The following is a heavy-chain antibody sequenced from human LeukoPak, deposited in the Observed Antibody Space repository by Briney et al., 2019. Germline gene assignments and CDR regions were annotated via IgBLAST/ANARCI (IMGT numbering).Heavy chain of an antibody. J-gene: IGHJ4*02. CDR1: SYSISSGYY. D-gene: IGHD5-18*01. CDR2: IYHNGNT. CDR3: ARARYNYGDSDY. V-gene: IGHV4-38-2*01. Sequence: SETLSLTCDVSSYSISSGYYWGWIRQPPGKGLEWIGTIYHNGNTYYNPSLNGRATISVDTSRNQFSLELSSVTAADTAVFYCARARYNYGDSDYWGQGTLVTVSS.